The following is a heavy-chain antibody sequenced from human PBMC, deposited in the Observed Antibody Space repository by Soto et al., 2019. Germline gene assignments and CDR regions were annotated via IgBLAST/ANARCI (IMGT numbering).Heavy chain of an antibody. D-gene: IGHD3-3*01. CDR1: GGTFSSYA. CDR3: ARVVIAGVKIFGAGGAYFDY. V-gene: IGHV1-69*01. Sequence: QVQLVQSGAEVKKPGSSVKVSCKASGGTFSSYAISWVRQAPGQGLEWMGGIIPIFGTANYAQKFQGRVKLTADDSTLTSYVELSSLSSEDTAVYYFARVVIAGVKIFGAGGAYFDYWGQGTLVTVSS. CDR2: IIPIFGTA. J-gene: IGHJ4*02.